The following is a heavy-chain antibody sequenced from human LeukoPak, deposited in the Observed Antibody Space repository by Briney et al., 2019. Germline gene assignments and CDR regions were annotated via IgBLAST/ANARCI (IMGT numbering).Heavy chain of an antibody. CDR2: ISSGGSTI. D-gene: IGHD3-16*01. Sequence: PGRSLRLSCGASGFXFRSYSINWVRQAPGKGLERLSYISSGGSTIYYADSVKGRFTISRDNAKDSLYLQMNTLRDEDTAVYYCARDRGGRDDYWGQGTLVTVSS. J-gene: IGHJ4*02. CDR3: ARDRGGRDDY. V-gene: IGHV3-48*02. CDR1: GFXFRSYS.